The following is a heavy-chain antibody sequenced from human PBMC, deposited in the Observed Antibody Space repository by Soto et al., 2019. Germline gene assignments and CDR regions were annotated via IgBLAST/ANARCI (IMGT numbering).Heavy chain of an antibody. Sequence: EVQLLESGGGLVQPGGSLRLSCAASGFTFSSYAMSWVRQAPGKGLEWVSAISGSGGSTYHADSVKGRFSISRENSKNTLYLQMNSLRAADTAVYYCAKGSGEYYYYMDVWGKGTTVTVSS. CDR1: GFTFSSYA. CDR2: ISGSGGST. D-gene: IGHD3-10*01. V-gene: IGHV3-23*01. CDR3: AKGSGEYYYYMDV. J-gene: IGHJ6*03.